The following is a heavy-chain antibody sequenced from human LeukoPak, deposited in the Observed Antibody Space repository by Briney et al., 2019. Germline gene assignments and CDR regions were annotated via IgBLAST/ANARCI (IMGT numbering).Heavy chain of an antibody. Sequence: GESLKISCKGSGYSFTSYWIGWVRQMPGKGLEWMGIIYPGDSDTRYSPSFQGQVTISADKPISTAYLQWSSLKASDTAMYYCVRHAGIDGYSSLGDYWGQGTLVTVPS. CDR2: IYPGDSDT. D-gene: IGHD6-13*01. CDR1: GYSFTSYW. J-gene: IGHJ4*02. CDR3: VRHAGIDGYSSLGDY. V-gene: IGHV5-51*01.